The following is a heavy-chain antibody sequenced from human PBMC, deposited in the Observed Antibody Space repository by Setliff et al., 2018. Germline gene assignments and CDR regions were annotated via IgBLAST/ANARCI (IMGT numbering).Heavy chain of an antibody. CDR3: AREGVHTWSSTDYRYYMDV. CDR2: INPNSGGT. D-gene: IGHD2-21*01. Sequence: ASVKVSCKASGYTFTDYYIHWVRQAPGQGLEWMGWINPNSGGTNPAQRFQGRVTMTRDTSITTAYMELGSQTSEDTAVYYCAREGVHTWSSTDYRYYMDVWGKGTTVTVSS. V-gene: IGHV1-2*02. CDR1: GYTFTDYY. J-gene: IGHJ6*03.